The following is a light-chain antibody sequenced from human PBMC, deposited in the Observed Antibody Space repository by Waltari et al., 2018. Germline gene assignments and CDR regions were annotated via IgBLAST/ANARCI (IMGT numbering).Light chain of an antibody. J-gene: IGLJ1*01. CDR2: GFS. CDR1: SSDVGGYNY. Sequence: QSDLTQPASVSGSPGQSITISCTGTSSDVGGYNYVSWYQQHPGKAPKLMIYGFSNRPSGVSKRFSGSKSGNTASLTISGLQAEDEADYYCSAYTGSSIRYVFGTGTKVTVL. V-gene: IGLV2-14*01. CDR3: SAYTGSSIRYV.